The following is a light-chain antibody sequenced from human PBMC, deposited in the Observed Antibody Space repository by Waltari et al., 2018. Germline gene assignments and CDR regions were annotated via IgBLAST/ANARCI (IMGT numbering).Light chain of an antibody. CDR3: SSYPSRATYV. Sequence: QSALTQPAVVSGSPGQSITISCTGTNSVIGGYNYVSWYQQHPGKAPKLMIYDGSMRPSGVSIRFSGSKSGNTASLTISGLQPDDKADYSCSSYPSRATYVFETGTKVTVL. CDR2: DGS. CDR1: NSVIGGYNY. V-gene: IGLV2-14*03. J-gene: IGLJ1*01.